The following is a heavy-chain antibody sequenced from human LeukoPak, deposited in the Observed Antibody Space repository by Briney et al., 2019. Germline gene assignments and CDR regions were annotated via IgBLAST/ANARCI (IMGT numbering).Heavy chain of an antibody. CDR3: ARVGYDSSGHHRYAFDI. D-gene: IGHD3-22*01. J-gene: IGHJ3*02. Sequence: GASVKVSCKASGYTFTRYGISWVRQAPGQGLEWMGWINPNNGNTNYVQKLQGRVTITTDTSTSTAYMELRRLRSDDTAVYYCARVGYDSSGHHRYAFDIWGQGTIVTVSS. CDR2: INPNNGNT. CDR1: GYTFTRYG. V-gene: IGHV1-18*01.